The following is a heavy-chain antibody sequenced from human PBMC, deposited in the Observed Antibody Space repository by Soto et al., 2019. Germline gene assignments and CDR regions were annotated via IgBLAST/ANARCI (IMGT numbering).Heavy chain of an antibody. Sequence: PGGSLRLSCAASGFTFSSYAVSWVRQAPGKGLEWVSAISGSGGSTYYADSVKGRFTISRDNSKNTLYLQMNSLRAEDTAVYYCAKDGRVNYDFWSGFMDFWGQGTTVTVS. CDR3: AKDGRVNYDFWSGFMDF. CDR1: GFTFSSYA. D-gene: IGHD3-3*01. J-gene: IGHJ6*02. CDR2: ISGSGGST. V-gene: IGHV3-23*01.